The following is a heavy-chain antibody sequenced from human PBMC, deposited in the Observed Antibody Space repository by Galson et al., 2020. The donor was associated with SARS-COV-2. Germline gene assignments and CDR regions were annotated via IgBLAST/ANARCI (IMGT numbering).Heavy chain of an antibody. J-gene: IGHJ4*02. V-gene: IGHV3-48*02. D-gene: IGHD5-18*01. CDR2: ISSSSSRI. CDR3: ARVWGYSYLG. CDR1: GFTFSSDS. Sequence: GGSLRLSCTASGFTFSSDSMSWVRQAPGKGLEWVSYISSSSSRIYYADSVKGRFTISRDNAKNSLNLQMSSLRDEDTAVYYCARVWGYSYLGWGQGTLVTVSS.